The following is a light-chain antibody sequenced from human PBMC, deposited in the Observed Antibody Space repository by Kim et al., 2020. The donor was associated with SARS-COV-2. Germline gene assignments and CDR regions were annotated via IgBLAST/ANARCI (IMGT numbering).Light chain of an antibody. V-gene: IGKV3-15*01. J-gene: IGKJ2*01. Sequence: EIVMTQSPATLSVSPGERATLSCRASQSVSSNLAWYQQKPGQAPRLLIYGASTRATGIPARFSGSGSGTEFTLTISSLQSEDFAVYYCQQYNNWPPNYTFGQGTKLEI. CDR1: QSVSSN. CDR3: QQYNNWPPNYT. CDR2: GAS.